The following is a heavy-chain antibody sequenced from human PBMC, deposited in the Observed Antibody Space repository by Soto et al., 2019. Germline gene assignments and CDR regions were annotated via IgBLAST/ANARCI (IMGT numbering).Heavy chain of an antibody. CDR1: GFTFDDYA. CDR2: ISWNRGSI. CDR3: AKGGQLDSNWFDP. V-gene: IGHV3-9*01. D-gene: IGHD6-6*01. J-gene: IGHJ5*02. Sequence: EVQLVESGGGLVQPGRSLRLSCAASGFTFDDYAMHWVRQAPGKGLEWVSGISWNRGSIGYAGSVKGRFTISRDNAKNSLYLQMNGLRAEDTALYSCAKGGQLDSNWFDPWGQGTLVTVSS.